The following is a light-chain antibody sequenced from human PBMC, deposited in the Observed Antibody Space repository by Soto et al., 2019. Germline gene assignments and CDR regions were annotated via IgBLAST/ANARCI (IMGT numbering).Light chain of an antibody. CDR2: EGI. Sequence: QSALTQTPSASGSLGQSVTISCTGTSSDVGAYDSVSWYQQHPGKAPKVIVYEGIKRPSGVSDRFSGSTSGSTASLTISGLQAEDEAEYYCCSYVGATTYVFGSGTKVTVL. CDR3: CSYVGATTYV. CDR1: SSDVGAYDS. V-gene: IGLV2-8*01. J-gene: IGLJ1*01.